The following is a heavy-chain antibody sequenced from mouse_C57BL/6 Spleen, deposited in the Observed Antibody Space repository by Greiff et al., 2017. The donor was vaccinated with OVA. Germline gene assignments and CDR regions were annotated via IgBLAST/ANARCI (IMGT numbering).Heavy chain of an antibody. CDR3: AKEDYYGWFAY. V-gene: IGHV2-3*01. CDR1: GFSLTSYG. J-gene: IGHJ3*01. D-gene: IGHD1-1*02. CDR2: IWGDGSA. Sequence: VMLVESGPGLVAPSQSLSITCTVSGFSLTSYGVSWVRQPPGKGLEWLGVIWGDGSANYNSDLISRLSINKDNSKGQVFLKLNSLQTDDTATYYCAKEDYYGWFAYWGQGTLVTVSA.